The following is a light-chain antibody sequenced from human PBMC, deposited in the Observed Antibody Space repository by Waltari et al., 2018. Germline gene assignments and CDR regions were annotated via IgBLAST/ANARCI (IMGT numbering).Light chain of an antibody. CDR3: QVWDGRSGHPVV. CDR1: NIGSKS. Sequence: SYVLTQPPSVSVAPGKTATIPCGANNIGSKSVHWYQHKPGQAPVLVIFYDSDRPSGIPGRFSGSTSGNTATRTITRVESGDEADYYCQVWDGRSGHPVVFGTGTKVTVL. CDR2: YDS. V-gene: IGLV3-21*04. J-gene: IGLJ1*01.